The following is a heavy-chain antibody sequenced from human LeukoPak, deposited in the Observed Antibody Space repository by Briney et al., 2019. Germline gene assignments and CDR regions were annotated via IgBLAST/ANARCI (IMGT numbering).Heavy chain of an antibody. V-gene: IGHV4-38-2*02. Sequence: SETLSLTCTVSAYSISSDDYWGWIRQSPGKGLEWIGSVYHSGSTNYNPSLKSRVTISVDTSKNQFSLKLSSVTAADTAVYYCARGYFRFGYYYMDVWGKGTTVTISS. CDR3: ARGYFRFGYYYMDV. D-gene: IGHD2/OR15-2a*01. CDR1: AYSISSDDY. CDR2: VYHSGST. J-gene: IGHJ6*03.